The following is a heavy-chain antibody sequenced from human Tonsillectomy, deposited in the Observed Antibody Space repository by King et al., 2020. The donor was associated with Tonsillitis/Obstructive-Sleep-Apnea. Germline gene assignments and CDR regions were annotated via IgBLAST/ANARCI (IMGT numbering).Heavy chain of an antibody. Sequence: DVQLVESGGGLVQPGGSLRLSCAASGFTFSSYEMNWVRQAPGKGLEWVSYISSSGSTIYYADSVKGRFTISRDNAKNSLYLQMNSLRAEDTAVYYCARDGGGLYDSSGFDAVDIWGQGTMVTGSS. CDR2: ISSSGSTI. J-gene: IGHJ3*02. CDR1: GFTFSSYE. CDR3: ARDGGGLYDSSGFDAVDI. D-gene: IGHD3-22*01. V-gene: IGHV3-48*03.